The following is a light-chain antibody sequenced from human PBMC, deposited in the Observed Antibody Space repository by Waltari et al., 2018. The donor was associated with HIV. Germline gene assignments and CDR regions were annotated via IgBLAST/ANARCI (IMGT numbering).Light chain of an antibody. V-gene: IGLV10-54*04. CDR2: RDN. CDR1: SNNVGNQG. J-gene: IGLJ2*01. Sequence: QAGLTQPPSVSKGMRQTATLTCTGNSNNVGNQGAAWLQQHQGHPPKLLSYRDNKRPAGISERFYASRSGNTASLTITGVQPEDEADYFCATWDISLSAVVFGGGTSLTVL. CDR3: ATWDISLSAVV.